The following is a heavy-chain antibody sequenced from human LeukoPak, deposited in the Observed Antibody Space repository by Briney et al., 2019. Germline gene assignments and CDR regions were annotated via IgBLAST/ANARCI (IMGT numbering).Heavy chain of an antibody. CDR3: ARDSGSYRPIDY. V-gene: IGHV3-21*01. D-gene: IGHD1-26*01. J-gene: IGHJ4*02. Sequence: GGSLRLSCAASAFRTYNMNWVRQAPGKGLEFVSGISSSGTYIYYADSVKGRFTVSRDNTKNSVYLEMNSLRVEDTAVYYCARDSGSYRPIDYWGQGTLVTVSS. CDR2: ISSSGTYI. CDR1: AFRTYN.